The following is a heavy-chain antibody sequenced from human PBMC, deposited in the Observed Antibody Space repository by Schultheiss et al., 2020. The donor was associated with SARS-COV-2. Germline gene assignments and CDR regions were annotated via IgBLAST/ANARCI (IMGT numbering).Heavy chain of an antibody. J-gene: IGHJ6*02. Sequence: GGSLRLSCAASGFTFSSYGMHWVRQAPGKGLEWVAVISYDGSNKYYADSVKGRFTISRDNAKNSLYLQMNSLRAEDTAVYYCARYHYDFWSGYLGGGMDVWGQGTTVTVSS. CDR3: ARYHYDFWSGYLGGGMDV. CDR1: GFTFSSYG. CDR2: ISYDGSNK. V-gene: IGHV3-30*03. D-gene: IGHD3-3*01.